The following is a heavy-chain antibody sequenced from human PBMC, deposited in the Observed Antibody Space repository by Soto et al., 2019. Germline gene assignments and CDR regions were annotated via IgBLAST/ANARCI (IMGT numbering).Heavy chain of an antibody. Sequence: PGESLKISCKGSGYSFTTYWIGWVRQMPGKGLEWMGIICPGDSDIRYSPSFQGQVTISADKSISSAYLQWSGLKASDTAMYYCARRYRGVVPGRGDAFDIWGQGTMVTVSS. CDR1: GYSFTTYW. J-gene: IGHJ3*02. CDR3: ARRYRGVVPGRGDAFDI. D-gene: IGHD2-2*01. CDR2: ICPGDSDI. V-gene: IGHV5-51*01.